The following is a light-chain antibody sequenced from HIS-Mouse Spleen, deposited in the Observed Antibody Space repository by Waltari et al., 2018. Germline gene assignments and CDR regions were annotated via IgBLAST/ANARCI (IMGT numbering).Light chain of an antibody. CDR1: QSVSSSY. J-gene: IGKJ2*01. Sequence: EIVSTQSPGTLSLSTGERATLSCRASQSVSSSYLAWYQQKPGQAPRLLIYGASSRATGIPDRFSGSGSGTDFTLTISRLEPEDFAVYYCQQYGSSLMYTFGQGTKLEIK. CDR2: GAS. CDR3: QQYGSSLMYT. V-gene: IGKV3-20*01.